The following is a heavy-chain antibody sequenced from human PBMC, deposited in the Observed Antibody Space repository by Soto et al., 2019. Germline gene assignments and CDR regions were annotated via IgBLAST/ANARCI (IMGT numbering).Heavy chain of an antibody. Sequence: QLQLQESGSGLVKPSQTLSLTCAVSGGSISSGDYSWSWIRQPPGKGLEWIGYIYLIGSTYYSPSLKSRVTILLDRSKNQYSLNLSSVTAADTAVYYCARAGPGFCTNGACWFDPWGQGTLVTVSS. CDR3: ARAGPGFCTNGACWFDP. D-gene: IGHD2-8*01. V-gene: IGHV4-30-2*01. CDR2: IYLIGST. CDR1: GGSISSGDYS. J-gene: IGHJ5*02.